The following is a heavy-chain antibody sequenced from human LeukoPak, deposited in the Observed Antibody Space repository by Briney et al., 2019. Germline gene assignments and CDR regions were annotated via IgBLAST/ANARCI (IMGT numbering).Heavy chain of an antibody. Sequence: ASVKVSCKASGFTFTSSAMQWVRQARGQRLEWIGWIVVGSGNTNYAQKFQERVAITRDISTSTAYMELSSLRSEDTAVYYCAADLGTFDYWGQGTLVTVSS. CDR3: AADLGTFDY. D-gene: IGHD1-1*01. CDR2: IVVGSGNT. J-gene: IGHJ4*02. V-gene: IGHV1-58*02. CDR1: GFTFTSSA.